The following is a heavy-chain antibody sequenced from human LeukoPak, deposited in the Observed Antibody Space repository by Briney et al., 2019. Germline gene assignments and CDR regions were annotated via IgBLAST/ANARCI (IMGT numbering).Heavy chain of an antibody. J-gene: IGHJ6*02. D-gene: IGHD2-2*01. CDR1: GGSISSSSYY. CDR2: IYYSGST. Sequence: SETLSLTCTVSGGSISSSSYYWGWIRQPPGKGLEWIGSIYYSGSTYYNPSLKSRVTISVDTSKNQFSLKLSSVTAADTAVYYCARDQVPCSSTSCPFWYYGMDVWGQGTTVTVSS. CDR3: ARDQVPCSSTSCPFWYYGMDV. V-gene: IGHV4-39*07.